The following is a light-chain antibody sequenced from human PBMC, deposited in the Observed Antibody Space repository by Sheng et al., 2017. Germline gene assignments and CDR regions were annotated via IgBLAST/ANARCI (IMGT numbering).Light chain of an antibody. CDR1: QNVGTY. J-gene: IGKJ3*01. V-gene: IGKV3-20*01. CDR3: QQYGSSPFT. CDR2: GAS. Sequence: EVVLTQSPGALSLSPGERVALSCTANQNVGTYLAWYQQKPGQAPRLVIYGASSRATGIPDRFSGSGSGTDFTLTISRLEPEDFAVYYCQQYGSSPFTFGPGTKVD.